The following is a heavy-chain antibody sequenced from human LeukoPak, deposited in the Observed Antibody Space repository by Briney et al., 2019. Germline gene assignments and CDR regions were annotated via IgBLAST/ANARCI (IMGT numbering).Heavy chain of an antibody. J-gene: IGHJ6*02. CDR1: GGSISSYY. CDR3: ARDQGFGGYYYYYGMDV. V-gene: IGHV4-59*01. Sequence: AETLSLTCTVSGGSISSYYWSWIRQPPGKGLEWIGYIYYSGSTNYNPSLKSRVTISVDTSKNQFSLKLSSVTAADTAVYYCARDQGFGGYYYYYGMDVWGQGTTVTVSS. CDR2: IYYSGST. D-gene: IGHD3-10*01.